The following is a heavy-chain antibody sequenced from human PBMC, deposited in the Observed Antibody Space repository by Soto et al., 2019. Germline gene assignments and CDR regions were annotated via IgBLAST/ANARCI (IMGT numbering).Heavy chain of an antibody. CDR2: ISSSGENT. D-gene: IGHD3-9*01. CDR1: GFTFSSYA. CDR3: AKAPDYDILTGWGAFDP. V-gene: IGHV3-23*01. J-gene: IGHJ5*02. Sequence: EVQLLESGGGLVQPGGSLRLSCSASGFTFSSYAMNWVRQAPGKGLEWVSTISSSGENTYYADSVKGRFTISRDNSKNTLYLQMNSLRAEDTAVYYCAKAPDYDILTGWGAFDPWGQGTLVTVSS.